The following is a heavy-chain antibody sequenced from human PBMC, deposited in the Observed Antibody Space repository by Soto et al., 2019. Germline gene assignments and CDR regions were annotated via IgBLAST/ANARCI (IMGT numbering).Heavy chain of an antibody. CDR2: ISPYNGNT. D-gene: IGHD5-12*01. Sequence: HVQLVQSGAEVKKPGASLKVSCKASGYTFISYGVSWVRQAPGQGLEWLGWISPYNGNTNYAQKFQGRITMTTDTSTSIVYMDLRSLRTHDTAVYYCARDQTKWLTDAFDIWGQGTMVVVSS. J-gene: IGHJ3*02. CDR1: GYTFISYG. CDR3: ARDQTKWLTDAFDI. V-gene: IGHV1-18*01.